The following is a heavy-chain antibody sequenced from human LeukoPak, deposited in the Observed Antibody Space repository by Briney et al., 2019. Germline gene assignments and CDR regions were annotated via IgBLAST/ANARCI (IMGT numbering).Heavy chain of an antibody. Sequence: GGSLRLSCAASGFTFSSYAMHWVRQAPGKGLEWVAVISYDGSNKYYADSVKGRFTISRDNAKNSLYLQMNSLRAEDTAVYYCARGREQQLVLGNYFDYWGQGTLVTVSS. V-gene: IGHV3-30-3*01. CDR1: GFTFSSYA. CDR3: ARGREQQLVLGNYFDY. J-gene: IGHJ4*02. CDR2: ISYDGSNK. D-gene: IGHD6-13*01.